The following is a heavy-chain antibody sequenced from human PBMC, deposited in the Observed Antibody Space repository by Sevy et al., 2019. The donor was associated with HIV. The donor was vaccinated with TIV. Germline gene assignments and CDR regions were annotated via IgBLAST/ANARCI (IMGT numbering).Heavy chain of an antibody. CDR2: IFHGGSI. J-gene: IGHJ3*01. CDR1: GDSITSNYY. D-gene: IGHD2-21*02. CDR3: AGGDSPPIFDV. Sequence: SETLSLTCTISGDSITSNYYWDWIRQPPGKGLEWVGSIFHGGSIYYNPSLKSRVTISVDTSKNHFSLTMTSVTAADTAVYYCAGGDSPPIFDVCGQGTTVTVSS. V-gene: IGHV4-38-2*02.